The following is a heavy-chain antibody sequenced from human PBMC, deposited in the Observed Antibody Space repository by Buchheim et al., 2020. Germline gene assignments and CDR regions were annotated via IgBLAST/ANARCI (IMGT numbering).Heavy chain of an antibody. D-gene: IGHD1-26*01. J-gene: IGHJ3*01. Sequence: QVTLRESGPALVKPTQTLTLTCTFSGFSLSTTGMCVTWIRQPPGKALEWLALIDWDDDKYCNTSLGTRLTISQDTSKNQVVLTMTNMDPVDTATYYCARILGFCGSSFPETFDVWGQGT. CDR2: IDWDDDK. CDR1: GFSLSTTGMC. V-gene: IGHV2-70*01. CDR3: ARILGFCGSSFPETFDV.